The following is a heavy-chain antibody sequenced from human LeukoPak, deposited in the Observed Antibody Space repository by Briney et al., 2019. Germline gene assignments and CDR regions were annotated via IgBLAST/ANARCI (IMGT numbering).Heavy chain of an antibody. V-gene: IGHV3-30*18. CDR3: AKALRSWGYCGADCSNVHAFDI. CDR1: GFTFSDYG. J-gene: IGHJ3*02. Sequence: GGSLRLSYAASGFTFSDYGIHLVRQAPGKGLEWVAVISYDGSNRYYADSVEGRFTISRDNSKETLYVQMNSLRAEDTAVYYCAKALRSWGYCGADCSNVHAFDIWGQGTMVTVSS. CDR2: ISYDGSNR. D-gene: IGHD2-21*02.